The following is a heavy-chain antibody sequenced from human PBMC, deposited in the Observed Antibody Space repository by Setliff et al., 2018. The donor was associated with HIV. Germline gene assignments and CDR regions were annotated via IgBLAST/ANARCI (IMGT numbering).Heavy chain of an antibody. Sequence: ASVKVSCKASGYSFTSYGLSWVRQAPGQGLGWMGSITTYNGGTNYAQKFQGRATMTTDTSTSTAYMELRSLRSDDTAVYYCTRGGYSGAFLDAFDIWGQGTMVTVSS. D-gene: IGHD1-26*01. V-gene: IGHV1-18*01. CDR3: TRGGYSGAFLDAFDI. J-gene: IGHJ3*02. CDR2: ITTYNGGT. CDR1: GYSFTSYG.